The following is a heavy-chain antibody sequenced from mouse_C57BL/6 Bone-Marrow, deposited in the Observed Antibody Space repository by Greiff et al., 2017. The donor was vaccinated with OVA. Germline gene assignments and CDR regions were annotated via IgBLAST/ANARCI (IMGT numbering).Heavy chain of an antibody. CDR1: GYTFTSYG. CDR2: IYPRSGNT. CDR3: ARDYGSSTRGWYFDV. D-gene: IGHD1-1*01. V-gene: IGHV1-81*01. J-gene: IGHJ1*03. Sequence: QVQLKQSGAELARPGASVKLSCKASGYTFTSYGISWVKQRPGQGLEWIGEIYPRSGNTYYNEKFKGKATLTADKSSSTAYMELRSLTSEDSAVYFCARDYGSSTRGWYFDVWGTGTTVTVSS.